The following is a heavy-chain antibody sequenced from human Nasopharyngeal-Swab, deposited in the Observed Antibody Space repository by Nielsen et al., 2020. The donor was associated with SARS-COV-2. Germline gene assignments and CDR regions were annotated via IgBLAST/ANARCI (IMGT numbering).Heavy chain of an antibody. CDR3: ARDPGFGYYYDSSGYYDY. CDR2: IKQDGSEK. CDR1: GFPFSSYW. Sequence: GESLMISCAASGFPFSSYWMSWVRQAPGKGLEWVVNIKQDGSEKYYVDSVKGRFTISRDNAKNSLYLQMNSLRAEDTALYYCARDPGFGYYYDSSGYYDYWGQGTLVTVSS. D-gene: IGHD3-22*01. J-gene: IGHJ4*02. V-gene: IGHV3-7*01.